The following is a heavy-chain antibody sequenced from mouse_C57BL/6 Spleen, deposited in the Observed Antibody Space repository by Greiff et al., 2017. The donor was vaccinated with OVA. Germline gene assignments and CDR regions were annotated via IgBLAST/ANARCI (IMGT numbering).Heavy chain of an antibody. CDR1: GFTFSDYY. CDR3: ARSLGNYDHYYAMDY. J-gene: IGHJ4*01. CDR2: IRNGGGST. D-gene: IGHD2-1*01. V-gene: IGHV5-12*01. Sequence: EVQVVESGGGLVQPGGSLKLSCAASGFTFSDYYMYWVRQTPEKRLEWVAYIRNGGGSTYYPDTVKGRFTISRDNAKNTLYLQMSRLKSEDTAMYYCARSLGNYDHYYAMDYWGQGTSVTVSS.